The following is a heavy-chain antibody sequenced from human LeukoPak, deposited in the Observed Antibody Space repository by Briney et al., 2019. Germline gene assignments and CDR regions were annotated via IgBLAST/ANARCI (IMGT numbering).Heavy chain of an antibody. CDR3: GRVAVVPTGDGLDAFDI. CDR1: GGSVSTYY. J-gene: IGHJ3*02. CDR2: IYYSGNT. Sequence: PSETLSLTCTVSGGSVSTYYWSWIRQPPGEGLEWIGNIYYSGNTYFNPSLKSRVTISVDTSKKQFSLELTSVTAADTAVYYCGRVAVVPTGDGLDAFDIWGQGTMVTVSS. V-gene: IGHV4-59*04. D-gene: IGHD2-15*01.